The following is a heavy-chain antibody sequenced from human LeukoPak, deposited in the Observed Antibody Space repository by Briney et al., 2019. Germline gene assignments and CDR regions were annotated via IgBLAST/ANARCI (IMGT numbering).Heavy chain of an antibody. D-gene: IGHD1-26*01. CDR2: ISNNGNTI. CDR1: GFTFSSYE. V-gene: IGHV3-48*03. CDR3: ARDWEGFDI. Sequence: GGSLRPSCAASGFTFSSYEMNWVRQAPGKGLEWVSYISNNGNTIDYADSVKGRFTISRDNAKNSLYLQMNSLRAEDTAVYYCARDWEGFDIWGQGTMVSVSS. J-gene: IGHJ3*02.